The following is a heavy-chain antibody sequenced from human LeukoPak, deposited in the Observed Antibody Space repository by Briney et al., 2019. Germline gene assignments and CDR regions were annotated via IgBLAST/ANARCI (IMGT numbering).Heavy chain of an antibody. CDR3: TTDRGGGYCSSTSCRAFDY. CDR2: IKSKTDGGTT. CDR1: GFTFSNAW. J-gene: IGHJ4*02. D-gene: IGHD2-2*01. V-gene: IGHV3-15*01. Sequence: GGSLRLSCAASGFTFSNAWMSWARQAPGKGLEWVGRIKSKTDGGTTDYAAPVKGRFTISRDDSKNTLYLQMNSLKTEDTAVYYCTTDRGGGYCSSTSCRAFDYWGQGTLVTVSS.